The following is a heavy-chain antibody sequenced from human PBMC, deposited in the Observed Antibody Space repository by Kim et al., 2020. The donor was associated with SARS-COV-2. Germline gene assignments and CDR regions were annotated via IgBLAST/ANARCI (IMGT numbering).Heavy chain of an antibody. CDR1: GGSFSGYY. D-gene: IGHD2-8*01. J-gene: IGHJ4*02. CDR3: ARTYCTNGVCYKKAKYFDY. V-gene: IGHV4-34*01. Sequence: SETLSLTCAVYGGSFSGYYWSWIRQPPGKGLEWIGEINHSGSTNYNPSLKSRVTISVDTSKNQFSLKLSSVTAADTAVYYCARTYCTNGVCYKKAKYFDYWGQGTLVTVSS. CDR2: INHSGST.